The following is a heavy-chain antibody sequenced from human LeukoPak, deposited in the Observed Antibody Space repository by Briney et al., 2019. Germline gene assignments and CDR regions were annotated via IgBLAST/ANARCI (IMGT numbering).Heavy chain of an antibody. Sequence: LETLSLTCTVSGGSINTTSYYWGWIRQPPGKGLEWIGSIYYSGSTSYNPSLNSRVTISVDTSKKQFSLKLSSVTAADTAVYYCARGAGMSPAATAYYYYMDVWGKGTTVTVSS. V-gene: IGHV4-39*01. D-gene: IGHD2-2*01. CDR3: ARGAGMSPAATAYYYYMDV. CDR2: IYYSGST. CDR1: GGSINTTSYY. J-gene: IGHJ6*03.